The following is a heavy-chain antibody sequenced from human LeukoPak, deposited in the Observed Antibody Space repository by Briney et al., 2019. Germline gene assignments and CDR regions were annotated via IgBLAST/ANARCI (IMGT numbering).Heavy chain of an antibody. J-gene: IGHJ6*03. Sequence: PSETLSLTCTVSGGSIRSYYRSWIRQSPGKGLEWIGHMYFSGSTKYSPSLKSRVSMSVDTSENQFSLIVTSVTAADTAVYFCARGLGTPFYFYYYMDVWGKGTTVTVSS. CDR2: MYFSGST. CDR1: GGSIRSYY. CDR3: ARGLGTPFYFYYYMDV. V-gene: IGHV4-59*01. D-gene: IGHD7-27*01.